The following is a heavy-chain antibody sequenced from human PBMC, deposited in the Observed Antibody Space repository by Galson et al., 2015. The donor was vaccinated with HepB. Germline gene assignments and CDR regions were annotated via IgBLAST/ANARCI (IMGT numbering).Heavy chain of an antibody. Sequence: SPRHPCAASGLTLSSYAMHRDLQAPGKGLEWVAVISYDGSNKYYADSVKGRFTISRDNSKNKLYLQMNSLRAEDTAVYYCARSLYSGSYVDYWGQGTLVTVSS. D-gene: IGHD1-26*01. J-gene: IGHJ4*02. CDR3: ARSLYSGSYVDY. V-gene: IGHV3-30*04. CDR2: ISYDGSNK. CDR1: GLTLSSYA.